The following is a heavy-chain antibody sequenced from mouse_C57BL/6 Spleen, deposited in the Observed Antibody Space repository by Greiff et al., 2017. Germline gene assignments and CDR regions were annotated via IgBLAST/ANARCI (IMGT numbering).Heavy chain of an antibody. CDR1: GFTFSSYA. CDR3: ARERIYYGNSYYFDY. J-gene: IGHJ2*01. V-gene: IGHV5-4*01. CDR2: ISDGGSYT. Sequence: EVHLVESGGGLVKPGGSLKLSCAASGFTFSSYAMSWVRQTPEKRLEWVATISDGGSYTYYPDNVKGRFTISRDNAKNNLYLQMSHLKSEDTAMYYCARERIYYGNSYYFDYWGQGTTLTVSS. D-gene: IGHD2-1*01.